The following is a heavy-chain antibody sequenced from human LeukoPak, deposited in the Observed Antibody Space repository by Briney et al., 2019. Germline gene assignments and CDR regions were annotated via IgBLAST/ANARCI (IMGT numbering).Heavy chain of an antibody. CDR3: ARTRSGYHKYFQH. J-gene: IGHJ1*01. CDR1: GGSFSGYY. Sequence: SETLSLTCAVYGGSFSGYYWSWIRQPPGKGLEWIGEINHSGSTNYNPSLKSRVTISVDTSKNQFSPKLSSVTAADTAVYYCARTRSGYHKYFQHWGQGTLVTVSS. D-gene: IGHD3-3*01. CDR2: INHSGST. V-gene: IGHV4-34*01.